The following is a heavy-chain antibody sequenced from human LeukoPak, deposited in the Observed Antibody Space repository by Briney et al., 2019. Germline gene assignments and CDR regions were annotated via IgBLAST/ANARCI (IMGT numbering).Heavy chain of an antibody. CDR1: GFTFSSYA. CDR3: AKADYGDYWVYFDY. V-gene: IGHV3-23*01. CDR2: ISGSGGNT. J-gene: IGHJ4*02. Sequence: GGSLRLSCAASGFTFSSYAMSWVRQAPGKGLEWVSAISGSGGNTYYADSVKGRFTISRDNSKNTLYLQMNSLRAEDTAVYYCAKADYGDYWVYFDYWGQGILVTVSS. D-gene: IGHD4-17*01.